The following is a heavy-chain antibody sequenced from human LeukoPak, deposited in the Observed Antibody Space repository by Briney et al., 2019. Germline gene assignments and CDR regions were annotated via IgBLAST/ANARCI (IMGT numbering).Heavy chain of an antibody. CDR3: AVAYYYDSSGYYPYYFDY. J-gene: IGHJ4*02. CDR1: GYTFTSYA. CDR2: IIPIFGTA. Sequence: GASVKVSCKASGYTFTSYAISWVRQAPGQGLEWMGGIIPIFGTANYAQKFQGRVTITADESTSTAYMELSSLRSEDTAVYYCAVAYYYDSSGYYPYYFDYWGQGTLVTVSS. D-gene: IGHD3-22*01. V-gene: IGHV1-69*13.